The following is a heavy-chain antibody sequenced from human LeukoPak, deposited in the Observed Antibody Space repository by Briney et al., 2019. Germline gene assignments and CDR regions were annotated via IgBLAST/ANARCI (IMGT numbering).Heavy chain of an antibody. D-gene: IGHD6-13*01. Sequence: SETLSLTCTVSGGSISSYYWSWIRQPPGKGLEWIGYIYYSGSTNYNPSLKSRVTISVDTSKNQFSLKLSSVTAADTAVYYCVRGDSSSPTYWGQGTLVTVSS. CDR1: GGSISSYY. CDR3: VRGDSSSPTY. V-gene: IGHV4-59*08. CDR2: IYYSGST. J-gene: IGHJ4*02.